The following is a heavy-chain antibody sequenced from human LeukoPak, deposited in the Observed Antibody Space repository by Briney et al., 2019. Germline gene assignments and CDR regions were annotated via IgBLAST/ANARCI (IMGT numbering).Heavy chain of an antibody. D-gene: IGHD3-10*01. CDR1: GGSFSGYY. J-gene: IGHJ4*02. Sequence: SETLSLTCAVYGGSFSGYYWSWIRQPPGKGLEWIGEINHSGSTNYNPSLKSRATISVDTSKNQFSLKLSSVTAADTAVYYCARGRGGWFGELYLDYWGQGTLVTVSS. CDR2: INHSGST. V-gene: IGHV4-34*01. CDR3: ARGRGGWFGELYLDY.